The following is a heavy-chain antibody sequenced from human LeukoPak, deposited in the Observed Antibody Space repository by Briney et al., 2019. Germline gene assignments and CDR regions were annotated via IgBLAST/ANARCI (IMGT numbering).Heavy chain of an antibody. Sequence: SETLSLICTVSGGSISSGSYYWSWIRQPAGKGLEWIGRIYTSGSTNYNPSLKSRVTISVDTSKNQFSLKLSPVTAADTAVYYCARELKEFCSSTSCYAIYYYYMDVWGKGTTVTVSS. D-gene: IGHD2-2*01. CDR2: IYTSGST. CDR1: GGSISSGSYY. J-gene: IGHJ6*03. V-gene: IGHV4-61*02. CDR3: ARELKEFCSSTSCYAIYYYYMDV.